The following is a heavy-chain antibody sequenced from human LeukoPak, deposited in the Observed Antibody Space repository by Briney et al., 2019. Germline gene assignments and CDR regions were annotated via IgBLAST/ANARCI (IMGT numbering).Heavy chain of an antibody. D-gene: IGHD6-13*01. V-gene: IGHV4-4*07. J-gene: IGHJ4*02. CDR2: IYTSGST. CDR3: ARGESYSSSWYDFDY. CDR1: GGSISSYY. Sequence: SETLSPTCTVSGGSISSYYWSWIRQPAGKGLEWIGRIYTSGSTNYNPSLKSRVTMSVDTFKNQFSLKLSSVTAADTAVYYCARGESYSSSWYDFDYWGQGTLVTVSS.